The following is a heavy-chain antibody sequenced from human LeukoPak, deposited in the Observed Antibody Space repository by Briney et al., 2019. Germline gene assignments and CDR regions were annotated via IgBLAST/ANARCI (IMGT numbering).Heavy chain of an antibody. CDR3: ARFAYPYYFDY. CDR2: IFYGGST. D-gene: IGHD3-16*01. Sequence: SETLSLTCAVSGGTISSSNSYWAWIRQSPGQGLEWIGSIFYGGSTFYNPSLKRRATISVDTSKNQFSLKLSSVTAADTAVYYCARFAYPYYFDYWGQGTLVTVSS. J-gene: IGHJ4*02. CDR1: GGTISSSNSY. V-gene: IGHV4-39*07.